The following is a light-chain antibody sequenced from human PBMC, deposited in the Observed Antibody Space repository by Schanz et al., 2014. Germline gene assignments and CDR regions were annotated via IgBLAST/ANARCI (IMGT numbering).Light chain of an antibody. V-gene: IGLV2-23*02. CDR2: DVS. CDR3: CSYAGSGLYV. CDR1: SSDVGSYNL. J-gene: IGLJ1*01. Sequence: QSALTQPASVSGSPGQSITISCTGTSSDVGSYNLVSWYQQHPGKAPKLMIYDVSNRPSGVPDRFSGSKSGNTASLTISGLQAEDEADYYCCSYAGSGLYVFGTGTKLTVL.